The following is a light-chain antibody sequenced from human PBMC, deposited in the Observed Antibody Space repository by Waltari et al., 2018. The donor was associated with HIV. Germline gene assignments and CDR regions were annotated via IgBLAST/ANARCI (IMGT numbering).Light chain of an antibody. Sequence: QSALTQPRSVSESPGQSVTISCTGTSSDVGHYNYVSWYRQYQGTAPKLIIFDVNNRTRGIPERFSGSKAGNTASLTISGVQGEDEADYYCSSYAGRDTPNWVFGGGTKLTVL. CDR3: SSYAGRDTPNWV. CDR2: DVN. J-gene: IGLJ3*02. CDR1: SSDVGHYNY. V-gene: IGLV2-11*01.